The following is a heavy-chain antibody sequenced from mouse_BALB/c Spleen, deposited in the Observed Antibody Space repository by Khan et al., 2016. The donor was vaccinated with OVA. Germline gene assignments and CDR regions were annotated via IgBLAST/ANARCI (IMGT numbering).Heavy chain of an antibody. CDR3: ARGGYSSFAY. J-gene: IGHJ3*01. D-gene: IGHD1-3*01. V-gene: IGHV1-5*01. Sequence: VQLQQSGTVLARPGASVKMSCKASGYSFTSYLIHWVNQRPGQGLEWIGDIYPGNSATTYNQKFTDKAKLTAGPSANTAYMELSSLTNEDSAVYYCARGGYSSFAYWGQGTLVTVSA. CDR1: GYSFTSYL. CDR2: IYPGNSAT.